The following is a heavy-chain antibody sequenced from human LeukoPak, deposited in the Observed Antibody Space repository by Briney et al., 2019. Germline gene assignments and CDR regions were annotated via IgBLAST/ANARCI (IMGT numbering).Heavy chain of an antibody. J-gene: IGHJ5*02. Sequence: SETLCLTCTVAGGSGRIPDSFYSWIPQPPSKGLEWIGNVYYMRTTSYNSALKRLGTISVSISKNHFSLKWTSVTAADTTGYCCARNTSSYTWFDPWGQGTLVTVSS. D-gene: IGHD2-2*02. CDR1: GGSGRIPDSF. CDR3: ARNTSSYTWFDP. V-gene: IGHV4-61*03. CDR2: VYYMRTT.